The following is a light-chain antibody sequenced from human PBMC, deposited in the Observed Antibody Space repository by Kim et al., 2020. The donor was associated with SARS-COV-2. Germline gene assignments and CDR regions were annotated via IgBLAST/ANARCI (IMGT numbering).Light chain of an antibody. V-gene: IGKV4-1*01. CDR3: QQDYSTPFT. J-gene: IGKJ4*01. CDR2: WAS. CDR1: QSVLYSSNNKNY. Sequence: ATINCKSSQSVLYSSNNKNYLAWYQQKPGQPPKLLIYWASTRESGVPDRFSGSGSGTDFTLTISSLQAEDVAVYYCQQDYSTPFTFGGGTKVDIK.